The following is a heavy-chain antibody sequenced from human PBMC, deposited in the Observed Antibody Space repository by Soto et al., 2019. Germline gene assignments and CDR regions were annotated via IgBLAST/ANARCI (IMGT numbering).Heavy chain of an antibody. CDR2: TRNKANSYTT. CDR3: ARAVPGDMEGLDY. Sequence: EVQLVESGGGLVQPGGSLRLSCAASGFTFSDHYMDWVRQAPGKGLEWVGRTRNKANSYTTEYAASVKGRFTISRDDSKNSLYLQMNSLKTEDTAVYYCARAVPGDMEGLDYWGQGTLVTVSS. CDR1: GFTFSDHY. J-gene: IGHJ4*02. D-gene: IGHD2-21*01. V-gene: IGHV3-72*01.